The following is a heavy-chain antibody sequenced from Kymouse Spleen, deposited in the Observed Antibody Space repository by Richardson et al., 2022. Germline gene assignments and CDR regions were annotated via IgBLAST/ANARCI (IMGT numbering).Heavy chain of an antibody. J-gene: IGHJ5*02. Sequence: EVQLVESGGGLVQPGGSLKLSCAASGFTFSGSAMHWVRQASGKGLEWVGRIRSKANSYATAYAASVKGRFTISRDDSKNTAYLQMNSLKTEDTAVYYCTRLVGANWFDPWGQGTLVTVSS. V-gene: IGHV3-73*02. D-gene: IGHD1-26*01. CDR3: TRLVGANWFDP. CDR2: IRSKANSYAT. CDR1: GFTFSGSA.